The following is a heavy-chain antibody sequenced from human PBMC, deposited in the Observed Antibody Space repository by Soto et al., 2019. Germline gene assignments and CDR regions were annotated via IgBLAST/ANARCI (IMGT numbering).Heavy chain of an antibody. D-gene: IGHD3-22*01. J-gene: IGHJ4*02. CDR3: FKGHSDSYYYFDY. CDR2: MRGSGGDT. V-gene: IGHV3-23*01. CDR1: GFTFSFCA. Sequence: EVQLLESGGALVQPGGSLRLSCAASGFTFSFCAMSWVRQAPGKGREWVSSMRGSGGDTYYADSVKGRFTISRDNYKNTLYLQMNSLRGEDAAVYYCFKGHSDSYYYFDYWGQGTLVTVSS.